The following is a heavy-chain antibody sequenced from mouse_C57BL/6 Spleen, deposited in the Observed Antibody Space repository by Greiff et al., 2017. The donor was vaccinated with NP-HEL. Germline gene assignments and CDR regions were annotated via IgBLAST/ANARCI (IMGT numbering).Heavy chain of an antibody. J-gene: IGHJ1*03. V-gene: IGHV5-6*02. CDR1: GFTFSSYG. D-gene: IGHD2-1*01. CDR2: ISSGGSYT. CDR3: ARHSTIYDGNQGYFDV. Sequence: EVMLVESGGDLVKPGGSLKLSCAASGFTFSSYGMSWVRQTPDKRLEWVATISSGGSYTYYPDSVKGRFTISRDNAKNTLYLQMSSLKSEDTAMYYCARHSTIYDGNQGYFDVWGTGTTVTVSS.